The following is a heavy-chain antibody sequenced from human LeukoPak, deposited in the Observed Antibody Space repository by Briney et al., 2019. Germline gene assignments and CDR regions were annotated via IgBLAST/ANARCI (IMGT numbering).Heavy chain of an antibody. CDR2: INSDGSST. J-gene: IGHJ4*02. D-gene: IGHD3-10*01. Sequence: PGGSLRLSCAASGFTFSSYWMHWVRQAPGKGLVWVSRINSDGSSTSYADSVKGRFTISIDNAKNSLYLQMNSLRAEDTAVYYCAASGFGELSIDYWGQGTLVTVSS. CDR3: AASGFGELSIDY. V-gene: IGHV3-74*01. CDR1: GFTFSSYW.